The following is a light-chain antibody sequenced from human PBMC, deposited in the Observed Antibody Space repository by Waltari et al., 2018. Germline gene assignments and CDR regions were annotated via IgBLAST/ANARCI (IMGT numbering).Light chain of an antibody. CDR1: QTVRTTY. CDR2: GAS. J-gene: IGKJ4*01. CDR3: QQYDISPLT. V-gene: IGKV3-20*01. Sequence: EIVLTQSPGTLSLSPGERATLSCRASQTVRTTYLAWYQQKPGQAPTLLIYGASSRATGIPDMFSGSGSGTDFSLTISSLEPEDFAVYYCQQYDISPLTFGGGTKVEI.